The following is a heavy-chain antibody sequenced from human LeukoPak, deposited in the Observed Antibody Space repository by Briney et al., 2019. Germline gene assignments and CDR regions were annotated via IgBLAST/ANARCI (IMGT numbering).Heavy chain of an antibody. Sequence: ASVTVSCKASGYTFTSHGITWVRQAPRQGLEWMGWISTYNVNTNYAQKLQGRVTMTTDTSTSTAYMELRSLRSDDTAVYYCARDQYYDSKGWFDPWGQGTLVTVSS. V-gene: IGHV1-18*04. CDR3: ARDQYYDSKGWFDP. D-gene: IGHD3-22*01. CDR2: ISTYNVNT. J-gene: IGHJ5*02. CDR1: GYTFTSHG.